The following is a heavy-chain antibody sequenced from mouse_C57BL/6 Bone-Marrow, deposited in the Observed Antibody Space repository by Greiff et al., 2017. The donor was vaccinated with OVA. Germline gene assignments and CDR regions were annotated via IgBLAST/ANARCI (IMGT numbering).Heavy chain of an antibody. CDR3: ARGWLFAD. D-gene: IGHD1-1*02. J-gene: IGHJ3*01. CDR2: INPSTGGT. Sequence: EVQLQESGPELVKPGASVKISCKASGYSFTGYYMNWVKQSPEKSLEWIGEINPSTGGTTYNQKFKAKATLTVDKSSSTAYMQLKSLTSEDSAVYYCARGWLFADWGQGTLVTVSA. CDR1: GYSFTGYY. V-gene: IGHV1-42*01.